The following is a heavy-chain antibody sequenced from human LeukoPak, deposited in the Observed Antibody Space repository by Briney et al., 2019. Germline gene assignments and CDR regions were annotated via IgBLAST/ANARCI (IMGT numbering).Heavy chain of an antibody. CDR1: GYTLTELS. CDR3: ATPYSYGAGAFDI. CDR2: FDPEDGET. D-gene: IGHD5-18*01. V-gene: IGHV1-24*01. Sequence: ASVKVSCTVSGYTLTELSMHWVRQAPGKGLEWMGGFDPEDGETIYAQKFQGRVTMTEDTSTDTAYMELSSLRSEDTAVYYCATPYSYGAGAFDIWGQGTMVTVSS. J-gene: IGHJ3*02.